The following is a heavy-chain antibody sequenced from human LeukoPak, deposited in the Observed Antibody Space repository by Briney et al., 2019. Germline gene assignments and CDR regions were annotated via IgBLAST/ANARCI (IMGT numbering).Heavy chain of an antibody. CDR3: AKESRVLLWFGEFHF. CDR1: GFTFSSYG. Sequence: GGSLRLSCAASGFTFSSYGMHWVRQAPGKGLEWVAVIWYDGSNKYYADSVKGRFTISRDNSKNTLYLQMNSLRAEDTAAYYCAKESRVLLWFGEFHFWGQGTLVTVSS. CDR2: IWYDGSNK. V-gene: IGHV3-33*06. D-gene: IGHD3-10*01. J-gene: IGHJ4*02.